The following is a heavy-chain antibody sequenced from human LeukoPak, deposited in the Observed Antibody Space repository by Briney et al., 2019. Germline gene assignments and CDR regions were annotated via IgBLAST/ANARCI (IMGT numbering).Heavy chain of an antibody. D-gene: IGHD3-9*01. J-gene: IGHJ4*02. CDR3: AKDLRSRRYPKESPDY. CDR1: GFTFSSYG. CDR2: ISYDGSNK. V-gene: IGHV3-30*18. Sequence: PGGSLRLSCAASGFTFSSYGMHWVRQAPGKGLEWVAVISYDGSNKYYADSVKGRFTISRDNSKNTLYLQMNSLRDEDTAVYYCAKDLRSRRYPKESPDYWGQGTLVTVSS.